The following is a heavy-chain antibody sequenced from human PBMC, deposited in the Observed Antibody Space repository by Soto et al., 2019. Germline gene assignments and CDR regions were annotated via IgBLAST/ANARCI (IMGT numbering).Heavy chain of an antibody. Sequence: SVKVSCKASGGTFSRYAISWVRQAPGQGLEWMGGIIPIFGPANYAQKFQGRVTITADESTSTAYMELSSLRSEDTAVYYCARDSEYYDFWSGPTLYGMDVWGQGTTVTVSS. D-gene: IGHD3-3*01. CDR2: IIPIFGPA. V-gene: IGHV1-69*13. CDR1: GGTFSRYA. CDR3: ARDSEYYDFWSGPTLYGMDV. J-gene: IGHJ6*02.